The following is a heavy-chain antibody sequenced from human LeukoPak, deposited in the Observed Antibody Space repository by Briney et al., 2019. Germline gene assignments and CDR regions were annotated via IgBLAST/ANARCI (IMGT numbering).Heavy chain of an antibody. CDR1: GGTFSSYA. Sequence: GSSVKVSCKASGGTFSSYAISWVRQAPGQGLEWMGWITAYNGNTNYAQKLQGRLTMTTDTSTSTAYMELRSLRSDDTAVYYCARYSNPGYYYDSSGYPGDSWGQGTLVTVSS. J-gene: IGHJ4*02. D-gene: IGHD3-22*01. V-gene: IGHV1-18*01. CDR2: ITAYNGNT. CDR3: ARYSNPGYYYDSSGYPGDS.